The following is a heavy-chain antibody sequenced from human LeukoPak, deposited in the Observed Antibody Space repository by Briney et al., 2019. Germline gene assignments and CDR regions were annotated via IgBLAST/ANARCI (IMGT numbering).Heavy chain of an antibody. D-gene: IGHD3-22*01. CDR2: IKQDGSEK. CDR3: ATYSSLNRREFQY. V-gene: IGHV3-7*01. Sequence: GGSLRLSCATSGFTFSNYWMSWVRQAPGKGLEWVANIKQDGSEKSYVGSVTGRFTISRDNAKNSLYMQMNSLRAEDTAVYYCATYSSLNRREFQYWGQGTLLTVSS. J-gene: IGHJ1*01. CDR1: GFTFSNYW.